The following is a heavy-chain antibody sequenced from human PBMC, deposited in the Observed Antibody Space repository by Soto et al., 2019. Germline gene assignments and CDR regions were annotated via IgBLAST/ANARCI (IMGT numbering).Heavy chain of an antibody. CDR1: GYIFNSVG. CDR2: VSTYSEHT. D-gene: IGHD1-20*01. V-gene: IGHV1-18*04. CDR3: ARDLNWNNVLGFDS. J-gene: IGHJ4*02. Sequence: QLVQSGDEVKKPGASVKVSCRASGYIFNSVGISRLRQVPGQGLGWMGWVSTYSEHTKSVQKFQDRVTLTADTSTSTVHMELRSLRSADTAVYYCARDLNWNNVLGFDSWGQGTLVTVSS.